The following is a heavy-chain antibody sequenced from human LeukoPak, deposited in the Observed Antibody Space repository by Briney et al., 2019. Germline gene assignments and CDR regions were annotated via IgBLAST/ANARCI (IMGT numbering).Heavy chain of an antibody. CDR1: GFTFSNYG. J-gene: IGHJ3*02. Sequence: GRSLRLSCAASGFTFSNYGIHGVPEAPGRGLEGGAVIWHEESNKLYADPVRSGFTISRDSPKTRLYLQMNNLRVEDTALYYWARDRWGKSGFRGGFDIWGQGTMVTVSS. V-gene: IGHV3-33*01. CDR3: ARDRWGKSGFRGGFDI. D-gene: IGHD3-16*01. CDR2: IWHEESNK.